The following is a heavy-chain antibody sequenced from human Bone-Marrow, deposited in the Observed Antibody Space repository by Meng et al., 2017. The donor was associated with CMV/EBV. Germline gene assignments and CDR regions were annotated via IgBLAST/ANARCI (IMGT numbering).Heavy chain of an antibody. D-gene: IGHD3-3*01. V-gene: IGHV4-61*05. CDR3: ARAGPKYYGAYYYYGMDV. Sequence: GSLRLSCTVSGGSISSSSYYWGWIRQPPGKGLEWIGYIYYSGSTNYNPSLKSRVTISVDTSKNQFSLKLSSVTAADTAVYYCARAGPKYYGAYYYYGMDVWGQGTTVTVSS. CDR1: GGSISSSSYY. CDR2: IYYSGST. J-gene: IGHJ6*02.